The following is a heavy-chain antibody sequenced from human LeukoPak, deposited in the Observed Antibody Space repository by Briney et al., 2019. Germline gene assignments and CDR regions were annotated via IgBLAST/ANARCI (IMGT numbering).Heavy chain of an antibody. CDR2: INHSGST. V-gene: IGHV4-34*01. CDR3: ARGPPAKPGTGYYYGMDV. CDR1: GGSFSGYY. D-gene: IGHD2-2*01. J-gene: IGHJ6*02. Sequence: SETLSLTCAVYGGSFSGYYWSWIRQPPGKGLEWIGEINHSGSTNYNPSLKSRVTISADTSKNQFSLKLSSVTAADTAVYYCARGPPAKPGTGYYYGMDVWGQGTTVTVPS.